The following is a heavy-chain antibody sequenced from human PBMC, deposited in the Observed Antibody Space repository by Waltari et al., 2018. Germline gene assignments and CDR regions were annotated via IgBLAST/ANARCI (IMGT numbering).Heavy chain of an antibody. D-gene: IGHD3-10*01. J-gene: IGHJ5*02. CDR1: GFSLSHFG. V-gene: IGHV3-30*18. CDR2: ASFDGSTT. CDR3: AKDAFGNTYLDH. Sequence: QVQLVESGGGVVQPGMSLRLSCAASGFSLSHFGMHWVRQAPGKGLEWVALASFDGSTTYYAASVRGRFTISRDNSKNTLYLDINTLRVDDTAIYYCAKDAFGNTYLDHWGQGTLVTVSS.